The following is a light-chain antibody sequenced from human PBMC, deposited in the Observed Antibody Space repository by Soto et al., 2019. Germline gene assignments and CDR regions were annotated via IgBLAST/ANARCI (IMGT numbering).Light chain of an antibody. CDR2: NAS. CDR1: ENVKFN. J-gene: IGKJ5*01. V-gene: IGKV3-15*01. Sequence: EIVMTQSPATLSVSPGERATLSCRASENVKFNLAWYQQRPGQAPRLLFYNASTRATAFPARFSGSGSGTDYVLTISSLQSEDLAVYYCQQYYNWPLTFGQGTRLEI. CDR3: QQYYNWPLT.